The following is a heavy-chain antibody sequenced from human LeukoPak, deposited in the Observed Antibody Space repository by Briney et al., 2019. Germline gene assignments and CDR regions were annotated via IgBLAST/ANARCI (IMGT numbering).Heavy chain of an antibody. Sequence: GGSLRLSCTASGFTFSSYAMSWVRQAPGKGLEWVSAISGSGGSTHYADSVKGRFTISRDNSKNTLYLEMNSLRAEDTAVYHCAEGIYGTFDPWGQGTLVTVSS. CDR3: AEGIYGTFDP. D-gene: IGHD4-17*01. J-gene: IGHJ5*02. CDR1: GFTFSSYA. V-gene: IGHV3-23*01. CDR2: ISGSGGST.